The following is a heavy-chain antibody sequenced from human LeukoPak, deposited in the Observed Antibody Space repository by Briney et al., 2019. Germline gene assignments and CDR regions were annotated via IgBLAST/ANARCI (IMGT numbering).Heavy chain of an antibody. CDR2: ISGDGGST. J-gene: IGHJ6*02. D-gene: IGHD6-13*01. CDR1: GFTFDDYA. V-gene: IGHV3-43*02. Sequence: GGSLRLSCAASGFTFDDYAMHWVRQAPGKGLERVSLISGDGGSTYYADSVKGRFTISRDNSKNSLYLQMNSLRAEDTALYCCAKDELVLASCMDVWGQGTTVTVSS. CDR3: AKDELVLASCMDV.